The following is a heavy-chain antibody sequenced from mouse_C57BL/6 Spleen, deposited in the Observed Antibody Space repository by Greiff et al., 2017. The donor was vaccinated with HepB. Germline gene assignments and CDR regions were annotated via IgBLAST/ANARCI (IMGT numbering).Heavy chain of an antibody. J-gene: IGHJ3*01. D-gene: IGHD1-1*01. V-gene: IGHV1-52*01. CDR1: GYTFTSYW. CDR3: SRADVGSSFLAY. CDR2: IDPSDSET. Sequence: QVQLQQPGAELVRPGSSVKLSCKASGYTFTSYWMHWVKQRPIQGLEWIGNIDPSDSETHYNQKFKDKATLTVDKSSSTAYMQLSSLTSEDAAVYDCSRADVGSSFLAYWGQGTLVTVAA.